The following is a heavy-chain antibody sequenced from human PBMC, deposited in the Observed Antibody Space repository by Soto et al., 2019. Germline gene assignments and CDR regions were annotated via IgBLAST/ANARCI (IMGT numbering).Heavy chain of an antibody. Sequence: QLQLQESGPGLVKPSETLSLTCTVSGGSISDTNYYWGCIRQPTGKGLEWIGSSSYGGITYHNPSLKSRVTISIDTSKSHFSLKLTSVTAADTAVYYCGRHRRETGTYAQPLDYCGQGTLVTVSS. J-gene: IGHJ4*02. CDR3: GRHRRETGTYAQPLDY. CDR2: SSYGGIT. V-gene: IGHV4-39*01. CDR1: GGSISDTNYY.